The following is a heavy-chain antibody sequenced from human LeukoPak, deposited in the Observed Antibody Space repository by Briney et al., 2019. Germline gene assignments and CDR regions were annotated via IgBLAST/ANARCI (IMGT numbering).Heavy chain of an antibody. Sequence: ASVKVSCKASGYTFTGYYMHWVRQAPGQGLEWMGWINPNSGGTNYAQKFQGRVTMTRDTSISTAYMELSRLRSDDTAVYYCARDGLARYYDILTGYSAHFDYWGQGTLVTVSS. CDR1: GYTFTGYY. V-gene: IGHV1-2*02. CDR3: ARDGLARYYDILTGYSAHFDY. D-gene: IGHD3-9*01. J-gene: IGHJ4*02. CDR2: INPNSGGT.